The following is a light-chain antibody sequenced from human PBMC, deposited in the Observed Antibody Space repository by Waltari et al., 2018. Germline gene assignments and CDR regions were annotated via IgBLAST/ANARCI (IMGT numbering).Light chain of an antibody. Sequence: IVMTQSPDSLAVSLGERATINCKSSQSVLYSSNNKNYLAWYQQKAGQPPTLLIYWASNRAAGVPDRFSGSGSGTDSTLTISSLQAEDVAVYYCQQYYATPPWTFGQGTKVEIK. J-gene: IGKJ1*01. V-gene: IGKV4-1*01. CDR1: QSVLYSSNNKNY. CDR2: WAS. CDR3: QQYYATPPWT.